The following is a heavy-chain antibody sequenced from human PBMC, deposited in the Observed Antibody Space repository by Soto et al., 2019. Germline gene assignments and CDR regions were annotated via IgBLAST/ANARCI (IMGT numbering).Heavy chain of an antibody. CDR3: ARLSVDTAMVDAFDI. CDR2: INHSGST. J-gene: IGHJ3*02. Sequence: PSETLSLTCAVYGGSFRGYYWSWIPQPPGKGLEWIGEINHSGSTNYNPSLKSRVTISVDTSKNQFSLKLSSVTAADTAVYYCARLSVDTAMVDAFDIWGQGTMVT. D-gene: IGHD5-18*01. V-gene: IGHV4-34*01. CDR1: GGSFRGYY.